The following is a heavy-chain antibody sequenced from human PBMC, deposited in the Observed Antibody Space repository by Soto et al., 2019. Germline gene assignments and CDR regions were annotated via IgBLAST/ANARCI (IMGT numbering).Heavy chain of an antibody. CDR3: ARGHWADRFAN. V-gene: IGHV4-34*01. J-gene: IGHJ5*02. CDR2: FYDGGGI. D-gene: IGHD7-27*01. Sequence: QVQLRQWGAGLLKPSETLSLTCAVYGESLNYFYWRWIRQAPGKGLEWIGEFYDGGGITYNPSLKSRVTISATRSSNQFSLRMTSVTAADTAIYYCARGHWADRFANWGQGTLVTVSS. CDR1: GESLNYFY.